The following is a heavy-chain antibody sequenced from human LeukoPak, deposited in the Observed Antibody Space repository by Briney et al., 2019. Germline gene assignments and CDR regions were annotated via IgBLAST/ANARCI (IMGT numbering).Heavy chain of an antibody. V-gene: IGHV1-69*05. Sequence: ASVKVSCKASGGTFSSYAISWVRQAPGQGLEWMGGIIPIFGTANYAQKFQGRVTITTDESTSTAYMELSSLRSEDTAVYYCASVAATPAVPAWFDPWGQGTLVTVSS. D-gene: IGHD2-15*01. CDR3: ASVAATPAVPAWFDP. CDR2: IIPIFGTA. J-gene: IGHJ5*02. CDR1: GGTFSSYA.